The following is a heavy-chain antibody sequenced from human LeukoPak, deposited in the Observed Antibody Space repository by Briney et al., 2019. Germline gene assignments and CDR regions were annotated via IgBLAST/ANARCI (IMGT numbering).Heavy chain of an antibody. D-gene: IGHD3-22*01. J-gene: IGHJ2*01. Sequence: GGSLRLSCAASGFTVSSNYMSWVRQAPGKGLEWVSVIYSGGSTYYADSVKGRFTISRDNSKNTLYLQMNSLRAEDTAVYYCARDSYYYDSSGYRYFDLWGRGTLVTVSS. CDR3: ARDSYYYDSSGYRYFDL. V-gene: IGHV3-66*01. CDR1: GFTVSSNY. CDR2: IYSGGST.